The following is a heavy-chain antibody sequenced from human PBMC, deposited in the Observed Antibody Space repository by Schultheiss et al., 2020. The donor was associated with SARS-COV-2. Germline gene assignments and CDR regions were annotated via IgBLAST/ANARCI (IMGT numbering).Heavy chain of an antibody. CDR2: INHSGST. D-gene: IGHD5-12*01. CDR1: GGSFSGYY. J-gene: IGHJ4*02. CDR3: ATVSGYDTLPFDY. V-gene: IGHV4-34*01. Sequence: SETLSLTCAVYGGSFSGYYWSWIRQPPGKGLEWIGEINHSGSTNYNPSLKSRVTISVDTSKNQFSLKLSSVTAADTAVYYCATVSGYDTLPFDYWGQGTLVTVSS.